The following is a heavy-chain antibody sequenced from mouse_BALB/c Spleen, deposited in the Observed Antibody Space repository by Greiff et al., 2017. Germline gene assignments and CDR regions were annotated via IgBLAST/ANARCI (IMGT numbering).Heavy chain of an antibody. V-gene: IGHV2-9*02. J-gene: IGHJ4*01. CDR1: GFSLTSYG. CDR3: ARDGWGNYSYYAMDD. D-gene: IGHD2-1*01. Sequence: VMLVESGPGLVAPSQSLSITCTVSGFSLTSYGVHWVRQPPGKGLEWLGVIWAGGSTNYNSALMSRLSISKDNSKSQVFLKMNSLQTDDTAMYYCARDGWGNYSYYAMDDWGQGTSVTVSS. CDR2: IWAGGST.